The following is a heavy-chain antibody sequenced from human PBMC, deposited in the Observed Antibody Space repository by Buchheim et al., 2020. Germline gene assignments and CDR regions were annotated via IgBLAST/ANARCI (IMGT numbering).Heavy chain of an antibody. V-gene: IGHV3-7*01. D-gene: IGHD6-13*01. CDR3: TRDGQQPLDYYFDS. CDR2: INQFGSQI. J-gene: IGHJ4*02. CDR1: GFTFSSYA. Sequence: EVQLLESGGGLVQPGGSLRLSCAASGFTFSSYAMSWVRQAPGKGLDWVASINQFGSQIHYGDSVKGRFTISRDNAKNSLYLQMNSLRAEDTAVYYCTRDGQQPLDYYFDSWGQGTL.